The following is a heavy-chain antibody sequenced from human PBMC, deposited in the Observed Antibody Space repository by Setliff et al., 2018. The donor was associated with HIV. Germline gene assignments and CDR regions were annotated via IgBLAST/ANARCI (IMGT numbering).Heavy chain of an antibody. CDR2: INDNGGA. V-gene: IGHV4-34*01. CDR3: ARGGRSTVATWAWFDP. Sequence: SETLSLTCAVSGGSFSDYSWTWLRQPPGKALEWIGHINDNGGANYNPSLTTRATISVATPKNQFFLELTSVTAADTAVYYCARGGRSTVATWAWFDPWGQGTLVTVSS. J-gene: IGHJ5*02. D-gene: IGHD4-4*01. CDR1: GGSFSDYS.